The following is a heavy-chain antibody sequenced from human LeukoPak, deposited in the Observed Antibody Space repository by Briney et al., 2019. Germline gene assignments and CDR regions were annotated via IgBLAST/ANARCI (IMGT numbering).Heavy chain of an antibody. D-gene: IGHD3-16*01. CDR3: ARGRRFGY. Sequence: PSESLSLTCAVYGGSFSGYYWSWIRQPPGKGLEWIGEINHSGSTNYNPSLKSRVTISVDTSKNQFSLKLSSVTAADTAVYYCARGRRFGYWGRGTLVTVSS. J-gene: IGHJ4*02. CDR2: INHSGST. V-gene: IGHV4-34*01. CDR1: GGSFSGYY.